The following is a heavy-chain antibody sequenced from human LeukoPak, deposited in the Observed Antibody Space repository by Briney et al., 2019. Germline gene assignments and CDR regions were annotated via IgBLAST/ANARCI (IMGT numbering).Heavy chain of an antibody. J-gene: IGHJ3*02. CDR3: AHSSGYRDAFDI. CDR2: INPSGGST. V-gene: IGHV1-46*01. Sequence: ASVKVSCKASGYTFTSYYMHWVRQAPGQGLEWMGIINPSGGSTSYAQRLQGRVTMPRDTSTSTVYMELSRLRSEDTAVYYCAHSSGYRDAFDIWGQGTMVTVSS. CDR1: GYTFTSYY. D-gene: IGHD3-22*01.